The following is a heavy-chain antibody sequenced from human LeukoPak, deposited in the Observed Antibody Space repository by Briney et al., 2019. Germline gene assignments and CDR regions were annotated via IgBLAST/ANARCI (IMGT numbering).Heavy chain of an antibody. J-gene: IGHJ4*02. CDR3: VKGFVHPTYYFDY. CDR2: ITGSGDGT. V-gene: IGHV3-23*01. Sequence: GGSLRLSCAASGFTFSNYAMMWVREAPGKRLEGVSSITGSGDGTYCADSVRGRFTISRDNSENTLYLQLNSLRAEDTAVYFCVKGFVHPTYYFDYWGQGTLVTVSS. CDR1: GFTFSNYA. D-gene: IGHD3-10*01.